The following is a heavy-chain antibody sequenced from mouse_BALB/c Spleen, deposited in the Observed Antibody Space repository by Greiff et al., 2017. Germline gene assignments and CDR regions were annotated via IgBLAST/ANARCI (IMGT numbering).Heavy chain of an antibody. V-gene: IGHV1S127*01. CDR3: ARREGYFDY. CDR1: GYSFTSYW. Sequence: QVQLQQSGPQLVRPGASVKISCKASGYSFTSYWMHWVKQRLGQGLEWIGMIDPSDSETRLNQKFKDKATLTVDKSSSTAYMQLSSPTSEDSAVYYCARREGYFDYWGQGTTLTVSS. CDR2: IDPSDSET. J-gene: IGHJ2*01.